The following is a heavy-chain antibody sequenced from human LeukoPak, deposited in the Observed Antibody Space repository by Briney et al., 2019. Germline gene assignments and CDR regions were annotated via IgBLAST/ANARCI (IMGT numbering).Heavy chain of an antibody. CDR2: IRYEGSNK. V-gene: IGHV3-30*02. CDR3: AKDEPLSIDY. CDR1: GYPLSTYG. Sequence: GGSLTLSCGPSGYPLSTYGMHWVRQAPGKGLEWVAFIRYEGSNKYYADSVKGRFTISRDNSKNTLYLQMNSLRAEDTAVYYRAKDEPLSIDYWGQGTLVTDSS. J-gene: IGHJ4*02.